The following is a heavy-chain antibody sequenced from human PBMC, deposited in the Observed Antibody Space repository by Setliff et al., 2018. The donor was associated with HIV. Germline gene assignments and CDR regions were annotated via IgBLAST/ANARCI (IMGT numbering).Heavy chain of an antibody. V-gene: IGHV4-39*02. CDR3: AREGDGIDF. CDR1: GGSITSTTYY. Sequence: SETLSLTCTVSGGSITSTTYYWGWIRQPPGEGLEWIGTIHYTGNTYHNPSLKSRVTISVEASKNQISLKLTAVTAADSAVYYCAREGDGIDFWGQGTLVTVSS. J-gene: IGHJ4*02. CDR2: IHYTGNT.